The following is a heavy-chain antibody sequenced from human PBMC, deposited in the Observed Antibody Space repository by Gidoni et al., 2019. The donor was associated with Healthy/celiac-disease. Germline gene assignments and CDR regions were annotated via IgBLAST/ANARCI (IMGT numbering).Heavy chain of an antibody. J-gene: IGHJ4*02. V-gene: IGHV4-34*01. CDR3: ARGLRTIFGVVTRGYYFDY. CDR2: INHSGST. Sequence: QVQLQQWGAGLLKPSETLSLTCAVYGGSFSGSYWSWIRQPPGKGLEWIGEINHSGSTNYNPSLKSRVTISVDTSKNQFSLKLSSVTAADTAVYYCARGLRTIFGVVTRGYYFDYWGQGTLVTVSS. CDR1: GGSFSGSY. D-gene: IGHD3-3*01.